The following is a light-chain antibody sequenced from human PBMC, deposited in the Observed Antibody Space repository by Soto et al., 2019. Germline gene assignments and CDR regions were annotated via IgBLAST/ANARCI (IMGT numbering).Light chain of an antibody. CDR1: QSVLYSSNNKNY. CDR3: HQYSTTPNP. CDR2: WDS. J-gene: IGKJ2*01. Sequence: DIALTQSPDSLAVSLGERATINCKSSQSVLYSSNNKNYLAWYQQKPGQPPKLLIYWDSIRDSGVPDRFSGSGSGTDFTLTISSLQAEDVAVYYCHQYSTTPNPFGQGTKLEIK. V-gene: IGKV4-1*01.